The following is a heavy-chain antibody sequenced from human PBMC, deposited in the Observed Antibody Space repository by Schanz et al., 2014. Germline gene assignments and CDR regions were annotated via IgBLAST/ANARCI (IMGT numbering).Heavy chain of an antibody. CDR1: GGSINSGDYY. J-gene: IGHJ4*02. Sequence: QVQLQESGPGLVKPSQTLSLTCTVSGGSINSGDYYWTWIRQHPGKGLEWIGYIFYSGSTYYNPSLKSRVTMSVDTSKNQFSLKLTSVTAADTAMYYCARDKSDGPTRGGFDYWGQGILVTVSS. CDR2: IFYSGST. CDR3: ARDKSDGPTRGGFDY. D-gene: IGHD4-17*01. V-gene: IGHV4-31*03.